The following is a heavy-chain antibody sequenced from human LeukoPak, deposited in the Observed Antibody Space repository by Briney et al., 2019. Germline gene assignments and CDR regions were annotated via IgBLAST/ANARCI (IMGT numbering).Heavy chain of an antibody. D-gene: IGHD5-12*01. Sequence: GGSLRLSCAASGFTFSSYSMNWVRQAPGKGLEWVSSVSTGSIYIYYADSVKGRFTISRDNDKNSLYLQMNSLRAEDTAVYYCARDRRIVATINVYYYYYMDVWGKGTTVTVSS. CDR1: GFTFSSYS. CDR2: VSTGSIYI. J-gene: IGHJ6*03. V-gene: IGHV3-21*04. CDR3: ARDRRIVATINVYYYYYMDV.